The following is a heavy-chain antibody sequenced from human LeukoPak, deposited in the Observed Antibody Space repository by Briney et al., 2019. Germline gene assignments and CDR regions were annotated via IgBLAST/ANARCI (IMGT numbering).Heavy chain of an antibody. Sequence: SSETLSLTCTVSGGSISSYYWSWIRQPPGKGLEWIGYIYYSGSTNYNPSLKSRVTISVDTSKNQFSLKLSSVTAADTAVYYCARQSRSLGWFDPWGQGTLVTVSS. CDR3: ARQSRSLGWFDP. CDR2: IYYSGST. CDR1: GGSISSYY. V-gene: IGHV4-59*08. D-gene: IGHD3-10*01. J-gene: IGHJ5*02.